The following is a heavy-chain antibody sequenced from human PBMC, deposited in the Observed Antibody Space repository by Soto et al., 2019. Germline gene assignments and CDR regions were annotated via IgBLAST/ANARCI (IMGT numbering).Heavy chain of an antibody. CDR3: AKIVGGTSHRVTKQKNWFDP. CDR1: GFTFSSYA. Sequence: GGSLRLSCAASGFTFSSYAMSWVRQAPGKGLECVSAISCSGGRKYYADSVKGRFTISRDNSKNTLYLQMNSLRAEDTAVYYCAKIVGGTSHRVTKQKNWFDPWGQGTLVTVPS. V-gene: IGHV3-23*01. CDR2: ISCSGGRK. D-gene: IGHD1-26*01. J-gene: IGHJ5*02.